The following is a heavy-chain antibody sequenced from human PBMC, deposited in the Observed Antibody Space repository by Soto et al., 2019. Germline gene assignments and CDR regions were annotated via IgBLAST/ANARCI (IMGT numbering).Heavy chain of an antibody. V-gene: IGHV1-18*01. Sequence: QVQLVQCGAEVKKPGASVKVSCRASGYTFTTYGISWVRQAPGQGLEWMGWISGYNGNTNYAQKFQGRVTMTTDTSTSTAYMELRSLRSSDTAVYFCAKGYNYGYGDYCGLGTLVTVSS. J-gene: IGHJ4*02. D-gene: IGHD5-18*01. CDR2: ISGYNGNT. CDR1: GYTFTTYG. CDR3: AKGYNYGYGDY.